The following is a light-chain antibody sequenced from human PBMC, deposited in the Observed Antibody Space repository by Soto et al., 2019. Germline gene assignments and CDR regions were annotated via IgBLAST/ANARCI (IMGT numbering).Light chain of an antibody. CDR1: QDVSSSY. CDR3: QQFSSYPLT. V-gene: IGKV3-20*01. Sequence: EIVLTQSPGTLSLSPGERATLSCRASQDVSSSYLAWYQQKLGQAPRLLMCGTSNRATGIPDRFSGSGSGTDFTLTISRLEAEDFAVYYCQQFSSYPLTFGGGTKVDI. CDR2: GTS. J-gene: IGKJ4*01.